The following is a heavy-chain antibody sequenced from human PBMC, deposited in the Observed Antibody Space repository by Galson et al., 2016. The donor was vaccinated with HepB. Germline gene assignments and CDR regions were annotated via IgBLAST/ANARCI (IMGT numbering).Heavy chain of an antibody. Sequence: LRLSCAVSGFTLVGNGFSWVRQAPGTGLEWVSDIVRGGNTFYADSVKGRFTISKDISKNTLYLQMNSLRVEDTAIYYCSGHGGGSAWGQGTLVTVSS. CDR2: IVRGGNT. D-gene: IGHD1-26*01. CDR3: SGHGGGSA. CDR1: GFTLVGNG. J-gene: IGHJ4*02. V-gene: IGHV3-23*01.